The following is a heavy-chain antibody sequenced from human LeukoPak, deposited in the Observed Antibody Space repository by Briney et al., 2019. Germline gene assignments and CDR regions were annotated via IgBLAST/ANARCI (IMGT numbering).Heavy chain of an antibody. CDR1: GGSISSYY. CDR2: IHTRST. Sequence: SETLSLTCTVSGGSISSYYWSWIRQPAGKGLEWIGRIHTRSTNYNPSLKSRVTMSVDTSKNQFSLKLSSVTAADTAVYYCARDQYYYDSSGYLFDYWGQGTLVTVSS. J-gene: IGHJ4*02. CDR3: ARDQYYYDSSGYLFDY. V-gene: IGHV4-4*07. D-gene: IGHD3-22*01.